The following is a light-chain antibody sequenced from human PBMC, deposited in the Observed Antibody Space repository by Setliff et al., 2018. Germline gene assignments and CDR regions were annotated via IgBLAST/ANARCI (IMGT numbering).Light chain of an antibody. CDR3: SSYISSSTFV. V-gene: IGLV2-14*01. CDR2: DVS. J-gene: IGLJ1*01. Sequence: QSALTQPASVSGSPGQSITISCTGTSSDVGGYNYVSWYQQHPGKAPKLMIYDVSKRPSGVSNRFSGSKSGKTASLTISGLQAEDEADYYCSSYISSSTFVFGTGTKV. CDR1: SSDVGGYNY.